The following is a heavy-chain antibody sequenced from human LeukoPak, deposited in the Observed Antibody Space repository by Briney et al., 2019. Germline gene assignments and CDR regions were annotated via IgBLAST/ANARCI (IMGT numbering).Heavy chain of an antibody. V-gene: IGHV3-53*01. CDR1: GFTVSSNY. J-gene: IGHJ3*02. Sequence: GGSLRLSCAASGFTVSSNYMSWVRQAPGKGLEWVSVIYSGGSTYYADSVKGRFTISRDNSKNTLYLQMNSLRAEDTAVYYCARDLVEATRAGRAFDIWGQGTMVTVSS. CDR3: ARDLVEATRAGRAFDI. CDR2: IYSGGST. D-gene: IGHD1-26*01.